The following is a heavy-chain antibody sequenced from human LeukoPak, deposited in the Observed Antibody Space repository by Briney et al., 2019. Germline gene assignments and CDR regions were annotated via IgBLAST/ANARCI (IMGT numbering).Heavy chain of an antibody. V-gene: IGHV3-21*01. CDR1: GFTFSSYS. CDR3: ARGDTYYDFWSGYYLLDY. Sequence: GGSLRLSCAASGFTFSSYSMNWVRQAPGKGLEWVSSISSSSSYIYYADSVKGRFTISRDNAKNSLYLQMNSLRAEDTAVYYCARGDTYYDFWSGYYLLDYWGQGTLVTVSS. CDR2: ISSSSSYI. J-gene: IGHJ4*02. D-gene: IGHD3-3*01.